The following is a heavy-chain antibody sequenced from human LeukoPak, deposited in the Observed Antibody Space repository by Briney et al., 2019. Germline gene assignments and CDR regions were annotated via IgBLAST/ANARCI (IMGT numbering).Heavy chain of an antibody. V-gene: IGHV4-59*01. D-gene: IGHD4-23*01. CDR1: SGSISSYY. J-gene: IGHJ3*02. CDR3: ARGTVVTAFDI. Sequence: PSETLSLTCTVSSGSISSYYWSWIRQPPGKGLEWIGYIYYSGSTNYNPSLKSRVTISVDTSKNQFSLKLSSVTAADTAVYYCARGTVVTAFDIWGQGTMVTVSS. CDR2: IYYSGST.